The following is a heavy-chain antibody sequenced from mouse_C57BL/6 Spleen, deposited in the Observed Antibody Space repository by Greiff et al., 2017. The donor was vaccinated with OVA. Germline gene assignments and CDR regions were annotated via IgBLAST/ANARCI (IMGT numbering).Heavy chain of an antibody. D-gene: IGHD2-2*01. CDR3: ARGWLRFDY. CDR2: INYDGSST. CDR1: GFTFSDYY. J-gene: IGHJ2*01. V-gene: IGHV5-16*01. Sequence: EVQLVESEGGLVQPGSSMKLSCTASGFTFSDYYMAWVRQVPEKGLEWVANINYDGSSTYYLDSLKSRFIISRDNAKNILYLQMSSLKSEDTATYYCARGWLRFDYWGQGTTLTVSS.